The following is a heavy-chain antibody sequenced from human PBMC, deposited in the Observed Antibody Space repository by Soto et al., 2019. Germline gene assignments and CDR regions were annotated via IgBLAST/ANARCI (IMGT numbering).Heavy chain of an antibody. CDR3: AKDGIRGIHIDN. CDR1: GLTFSSYP. V-gene: IGHV3-23*01. Sequence: GGSLRLSCAASGLTFSSYPMSWVRQAPGKGLQWVSSISVSAGTTYYADSVKGRFTISRDNSKNTLYLQMNSLRAEDTAVYYCAKDGIRGIHIDNWGQGTLVTVSS. J-gene: IGHJ4*02. CDR2: ISVSAGTT.